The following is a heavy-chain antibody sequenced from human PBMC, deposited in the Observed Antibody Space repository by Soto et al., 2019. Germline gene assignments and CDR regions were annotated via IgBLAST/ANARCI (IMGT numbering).Heavy chain of an antibody. Sequence: PSETLSLTCAVSGYSISSGYYWGFIRQPPGKGLEWIGSIYHSGSTYYDPSLKSRVTISVDTSKNQFSLKLSSVTAADTAVYYCARCIAAAATGVLAYYYYGMDVWGQGTTVTVSS. CDR2: IYHSGST. J-gene: IGHJ6*02. CDR1: GYSISSGYY. V-gene: IGHV4-38-2*01. CDR3: ARCIAAAATGVLAYYYYGMDV. D-gene: IGHD6-13*01.